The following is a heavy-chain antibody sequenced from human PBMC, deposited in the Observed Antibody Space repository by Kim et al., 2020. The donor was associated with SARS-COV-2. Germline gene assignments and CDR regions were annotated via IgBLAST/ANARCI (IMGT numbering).Heavy chain of an antibody. V-gene: IGHV4-34*01. Sequence: GSTNYHPSRKGRVTISVDTAKNQFPLKLSSVTAADTAVYYCARGYKATVGYWGQGTLVTVSS. D-gene: IGHD4-17*01. CDR2: GST. J-gene: IGHJ4*02. CDR3: ARGYKATVGY.